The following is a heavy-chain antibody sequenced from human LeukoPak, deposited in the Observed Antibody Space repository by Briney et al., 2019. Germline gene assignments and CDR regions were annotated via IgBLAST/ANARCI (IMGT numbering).Heavy chain of an antibody. CDR1: GYSIISGYH. Sequence: SETLSLTCNVSGYSIISGYHWGWIRQPPGKGQEWIGAIYHNGNTYYNPSLKSRVTISVDTSNNQFSLKLSSVTAADTAVYYCARGIVVVIAATPNFFDYWGQGSLVTVSS. CDR2: IYHNGNT. V-gene: IGHV4-38-2*02. D-gene: IGHD2-15*01. CDR3: ARGIVVVIAATPNFFDY. J-gene: IGHJ4*02.